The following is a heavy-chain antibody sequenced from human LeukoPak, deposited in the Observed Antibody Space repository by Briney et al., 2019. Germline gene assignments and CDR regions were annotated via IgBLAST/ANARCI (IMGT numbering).Heavy chain of an antibody. V-gene: IGHV4-31*03. CDR3: ARLYGYDFWSGNGPGWFDP. J-gene: IGHJ5*02. CDR2: IYYSGST. Sequence: SETLSLTCTVSGGSISSGGYYWSWIRQHPGKGLEWIGYIYYSGSTYYNPSLKSRVTISVDTFKNQFSLKLSSVTAADTAVYYCARLYGYDFWSGNGPGWFDPWGQGTLVTVSS. CDR1: GGSISSGGYY. D-gene: IGHD3-3*01.